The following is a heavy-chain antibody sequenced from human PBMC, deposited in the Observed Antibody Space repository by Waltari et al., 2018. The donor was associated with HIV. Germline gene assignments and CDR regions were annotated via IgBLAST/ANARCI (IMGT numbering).Heavy chain of an antibody. CDR1: GYTFTCYY. V-gene: IGHV1-2*02. Sequence: QVQLVQSGAEVKKPGASVKVSCKASGYTFTCYYMHWARQAPGQGLEWMGWINPTNGGTNYAQKFQGRVTMTRDTSISTAYMELSRPRSDDTAVYYCARGPPYYDGLGSPGGGWFDPWGQGTLVTVSS. CDR3: ARGPPYYDGLGSPGGGWFDP. CDR2: INPTNGGT. D-gene: IGHD3-10*01. J-gene: IGHJ5*02.